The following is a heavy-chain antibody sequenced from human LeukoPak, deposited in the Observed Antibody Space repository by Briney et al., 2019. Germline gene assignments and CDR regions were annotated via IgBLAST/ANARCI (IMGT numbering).Heavy chain of an antibody. J-gene: IGHJ4*02. D-gene: IGHD5-18*01. CDR2: INTDGSSA. Sequence: PGGSLRLSCAASGFTFSGYWMHWVRQAPGKGLVWVSRINTDGSSAWYADSMKGRFTISRDNAKNTLYLQMSSLRAEDTALYYCAREMDTAMIFDYWGQXTLVTVSS. V-gene: IGHV3-74*01. CDR3: AREMDTAMIFDY. CDR1: GFTFSGYW.